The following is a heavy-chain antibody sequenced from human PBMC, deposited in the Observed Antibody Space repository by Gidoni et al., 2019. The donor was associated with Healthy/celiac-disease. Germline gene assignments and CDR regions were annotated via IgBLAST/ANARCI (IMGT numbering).Heavy chain of an antibody. CDR3: AREGYSSSWYDWYFDL. CDR2: IKQDGSEK. D-gene: IGHD6-13*01. J-gene: IGHJ2*01. CDR1: GFTFSSYW. V-gene: IGHV3-7*01. Sequence: EVQLVESGGGLVQPGGSLRLSCAASGFTFSSYWMSWVRQAPGKGLEWVANIKQDGSEKYYVDSVKGRFTISRDNAKNSLYLQMNSLRAEDTAVYYCAREGYSSSWYDWYFDLWGRGTLVTVSS.